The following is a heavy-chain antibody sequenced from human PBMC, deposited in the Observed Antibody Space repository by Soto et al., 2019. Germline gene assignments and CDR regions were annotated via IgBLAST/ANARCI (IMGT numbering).Heavy chain of an antibody. D-gene: IGHD6-6*01. CDR2: IHPSGST. CDR1: GGSLSDYY. V-gene: IGHV4-34*01. J-gene: IGHJ4*02. CDR3: ARVPLGYSSSHHFDF. Sequence: SETLSLTCAVSGGSLSDYYWPWIRQSPGKGLEWIGEIHPSGSTYYNPSLRSRVTISVDTSKNQFSLKLTSLTAADTAVHFCARVPLGYSSSHHFDFWGQGALVTVSS.